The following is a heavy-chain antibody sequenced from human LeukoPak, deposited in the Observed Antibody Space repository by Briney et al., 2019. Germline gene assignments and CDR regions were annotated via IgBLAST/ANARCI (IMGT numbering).Heavy chain of an antibody. V-gene: IGHV1-2*02. D-gene: IGHD6-13*01. CDR3: ARDQGRLGSSWYPAFDI. J-gene: IGHJ3*02. CDR1: GYTFTGYY. Sequence: ASVKVSCKASGYTFTGYYMHWVRQAPGQGLEWMGWINPNSGGTNYAQKFQGRVTMTRDTSISTAYMELSRLRSDDTAVYYCARDQGRLGSSWYPAFDIWGQGTMVTVSS. CDR2: INPNSGGT.